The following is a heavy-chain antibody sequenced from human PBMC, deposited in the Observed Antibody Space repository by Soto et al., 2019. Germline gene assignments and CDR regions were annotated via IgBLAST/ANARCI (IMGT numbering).Heavy chain of an antibody. CDR2: IYPGDSDT. D-gene: IGHD5-18*01. J-gene: IGHJ6*02. Sequence: GESLKISCKGSGYSFTSYWIGWVRQMPGKGLEWMGIIYPGDSDTRYSPSFQGQVTISADKSISTAYLQWSSLKAPDTAMYYCARLGNTAMARMDVWGQGTTVTVSS. V-gene: IGHV5-51*01. CDR1: GYSFTSYW. CDR3: ARLGNTAMARMDV.